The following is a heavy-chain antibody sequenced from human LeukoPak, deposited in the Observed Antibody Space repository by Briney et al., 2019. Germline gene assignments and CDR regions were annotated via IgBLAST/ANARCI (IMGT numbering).Heavy chain of an antibody. Sequence: SGPALMKPTRTLTLTCTFSGFSLSTSRMCVSWIRQPPGKALEWLALIDWDGDKYYSTSLETRLTISKDTSKNQVVLTMTNMDPVDTATYYCARINDRVSSGYYYAFDYWGQGTLVTVSS. V-gene: IGHV2-70*01. CDR1: GFSLSTSRMC. J-gene: IGHJ4*02. D-gene: IGHD3-22*01. CDR2: IDWDGDK. CDR3: ARINDRVSSGYYYAFDY.